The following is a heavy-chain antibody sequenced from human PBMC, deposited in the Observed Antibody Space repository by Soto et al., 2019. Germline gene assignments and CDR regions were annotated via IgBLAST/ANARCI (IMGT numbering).Heavy chain of an antibody. Sequence: EVQLLESGGGLVQPGGSLRLSCAASGFTFSNYAMNWVRQAPVKGLEWVSVISGSGDSTYHADSVKGRFTISRDNSKNTLYLQLNSLRAGAAAVYYCARRGSGSYYDYWGQGTLVTVSS. CDR1: GFTFSNYA. V-gene: IGHV3-23*01. D-gene: IGHD1-26*01. J-gene: IGHJ4*02. CDR2: ISGSGDST. CDR3: ARRGSGSYYDY.